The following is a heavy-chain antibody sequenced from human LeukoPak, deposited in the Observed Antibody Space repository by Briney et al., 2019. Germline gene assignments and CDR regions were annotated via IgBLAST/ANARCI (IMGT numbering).Heavy chain of an antibody. CDR3: ARGAQLTDY. CDR1: GFTFSTYG. CDR2: IGTDGGTT. V-gene: IGHV3-64*01. Sequence: GGSLRLSCAASGFTFSTYGMHWVRQAPGKGLEYVSGIGTDGGTTYYAKSVKGRFTISRDNSMNMVYLQMGSLRADDMAVYYCARGAQLTDYWGQGTLVTVSS. J-gene: IGHJ4*02. D-gene: IGHD6-13*01.